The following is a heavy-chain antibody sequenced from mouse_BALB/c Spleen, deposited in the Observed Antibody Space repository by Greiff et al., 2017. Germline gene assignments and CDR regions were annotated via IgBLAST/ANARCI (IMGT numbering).Heavy chain of an antibody. J-gene: IGHJ4*01. CDR1: GFTFNTYA. Sequence: GGGLVQPKGSLKLSCAASGFTFNTYAMHWVCQAPGKGLEWVARIRSKSNNYATYYADSVKDRFTISRDDSQSMLYLQMNNLKTEDTAMYYCVREDYSYAMDYWGQGTSVTVSS. V-gene: IGHV10-3*03. CDR3: VREDYSYAMDY. CDR2: IRSKSNNYAT.